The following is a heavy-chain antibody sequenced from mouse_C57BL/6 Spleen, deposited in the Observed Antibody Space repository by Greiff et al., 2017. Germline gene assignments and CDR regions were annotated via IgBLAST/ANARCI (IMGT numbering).Heavy chain of an antibody. Sequence: VQLQQSGAELVKPGTSVKLSCKASGYTFTSYWMQWVKQRPGQGLEWIGVIDPSDSYTNYNQKFKGKATLTVYTSSSTAYMQLSSLTSEDSAVYYCARGSDYYGSSRYFDVWGTGTTVTVSS. D-gene: IGHD1-1*01. CDR3: ARGSDYYGSSRYFDV. V-gene: IGHV1-50*01. CDR1: GYTFTSYW. J-gene: IGHJ1*03. CDR2: IDPSDSYT.